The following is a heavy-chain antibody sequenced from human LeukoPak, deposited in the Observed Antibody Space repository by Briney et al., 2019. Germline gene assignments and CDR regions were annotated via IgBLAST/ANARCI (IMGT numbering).Heavy chain of an antibody. D-gene: IGHD3-22*01. J-gene: IGHJ4*02. Sequence: SGTLSLTCAVSGGSISSSNWWSWVRQPPGKGLEWIGEIYHSGSTNYNPSLKSRVTISVDTSKNQFSLKLSSVTAADTAVYYCARDHVYGGTYYYDSSGYYYGFDYWGQGTLVTVSS. V-gene: IGHV4-4*02. CDR3: ARDHVYGGTYYYDSSGYYYGFDY. CDR1: GGSISSSNW. CDR2: IYHSGST.